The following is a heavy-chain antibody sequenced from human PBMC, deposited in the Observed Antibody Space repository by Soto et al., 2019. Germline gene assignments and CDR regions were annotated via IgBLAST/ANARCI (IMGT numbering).Heavy chain of an antibody. D-gene: IGHD6-19*01. CDR1: GGTFSSYT. J-gene: IGHJ6*03. CDR2: IIPILGIA. CDR3: ARDWSRGWYLGYYYYYMDV. Sequence: GASVKVSCKASGGTFSSYTISWVRQAPGQGLEWMGRIIPILGIANYAQKFQGRVTITADKSTSTAYMELSSLRSEDTAVYYCARDWSRGWYLGYYYYYMDVWGKGTTVTVSS. V-gene: IGHV1-69*04.